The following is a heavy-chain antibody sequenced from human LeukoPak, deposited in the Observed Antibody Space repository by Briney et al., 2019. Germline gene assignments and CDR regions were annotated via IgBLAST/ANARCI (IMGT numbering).Heavy chain of an antibody. D-gene: IGHD3-10*01. J-gene: IGHJ4*02. CDR1: GLTVSSNY. Sequence: PGGSLRLSCAASGLTVSSNYMSWVRQAPGKGLEWVSVIYSRGSTYYADSVKGRFTISRDNSKNTLYLQMNSLRAEDTAVYYCARDFSPPTYYYGSGSNYWGQGTLVTVSS. CDR2: IYSRGST. CDR3: ARDFSPPTYYYGSGSNY. V-gene: IGHV3-66*01.